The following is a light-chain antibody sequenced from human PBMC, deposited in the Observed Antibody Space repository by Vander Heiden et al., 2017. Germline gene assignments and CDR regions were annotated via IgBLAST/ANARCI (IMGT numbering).Light chain of an antibody. CDR3: QQSSTAPLT. V-gene: IGKV4-1*01. Sequence: DIVMTQSPDYLAVSLGERATINCKSSQIVLSSSNIKNYLAWYQQIPGQPPKLLINWASTRESGVPDRFSGSGSGTDFTLTISSLQAEDVAFYYCQQSSTAPLTFGGGTKVEIK. CDR1: QIVLSSSNIKNY. J-gene: IGKJ4*01. CDR2: WAS.